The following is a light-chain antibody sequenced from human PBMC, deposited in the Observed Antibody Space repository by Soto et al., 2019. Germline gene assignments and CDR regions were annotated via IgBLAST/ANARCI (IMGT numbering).Light chain of an antibody. CDR3: QQYNNWHPIT. CDR1: QSVSSN. Sequence: EIVMTQSPATLSVSPGERATLSCRASQSVSSNLAWYQQKPGQAPRLLIYGASTRAPGIPARFSGSGSGTEFTLTISSLQSEDFAVYYCQQYNNWHPITFGQGTRLEIK. J-gene: IGKJ5*01. CDR2: GAS. V-gene: IGKV3-15*01.